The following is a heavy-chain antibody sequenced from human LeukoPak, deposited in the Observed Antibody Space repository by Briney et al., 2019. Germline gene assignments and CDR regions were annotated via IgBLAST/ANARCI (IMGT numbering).Heavy chain of an antibody. Sequence: KPGGSLRLSCAASGFTFSSYSMNWVRQAPGKGLEWVSSISSGSSYIYYADSVKGRFTISRDNAKNSLYLQMNSLRAEDTAVYYCASHYKDNGMDVWGQGTTVTVSS. V-gene: IGHV3-21*01. J-gene: IGHJ6*02. D-gene: IGHD4-11*01. CDR3: ASHYKDNGMDV. CDR1: GFTFSSYS. CDR2: ISSGSSYI.